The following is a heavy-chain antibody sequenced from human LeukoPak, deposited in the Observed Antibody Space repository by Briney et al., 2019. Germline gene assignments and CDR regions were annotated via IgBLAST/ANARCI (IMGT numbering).Heavy chain of an antibody. Sequence: GGSLRLSCAASGFTFSTYAMTWVRQAPGKGLEWVSTIDGSGGSTYYADSVKGRFTISRDNSKNTLYLRMNSLRAEDTAVYYCAKDDNYIRFLSWGQGTLVTVSS. D-gene: IGHD3-16*01. CDR1: GFTFSTYA. J-gene: IGHJ5*02. CDR2: IDGSGGST. V-gene: IGHV3-23*01. CDR3: AKDDNYIRFLS.